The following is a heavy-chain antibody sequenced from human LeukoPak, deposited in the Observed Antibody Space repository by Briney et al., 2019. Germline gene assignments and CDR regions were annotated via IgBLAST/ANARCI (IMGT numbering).Heavy chain of an antibody. V-gene: IGHV3-30-3*01. CDR3: ARGRGLAVHDY. J-gene: IGHJ4*02. CDR1: GFTFSSYA. Sequence: PGGSLRLSCAASGFTFSSYAMHWVRQAPGKGLEWVAVISYDGSNKYYADSVKGRFTISRDNSKNTLYLQMNSLRAEDTAVYYCARGRGLAVHDYWGQGTLVTVSS. D-gene: IGHD6-19*01. CDR2: ISYDGSNK.